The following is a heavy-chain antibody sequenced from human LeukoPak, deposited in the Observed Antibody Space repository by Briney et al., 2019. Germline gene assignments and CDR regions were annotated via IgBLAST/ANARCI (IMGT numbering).Heavy chain of an antibody. CDR3: ARITGYGSGWFFGY. J-gene: IGHJ4*02. V-gene: IGHV1-2*02. D-gene: IGHD6-13*01. Sequence: ASVKVSCKASGYTFTDSYMHWVRQAPGQGFEWMGWINPNSGGTDYAQKFLGRVTMTRDTSISTVYMELSRLRSDDTAVYYCARITGYGSGWFFGYWGQGTLVTVSS. CDR1: GYTFTDSY. CDR2: INPNSGGT.